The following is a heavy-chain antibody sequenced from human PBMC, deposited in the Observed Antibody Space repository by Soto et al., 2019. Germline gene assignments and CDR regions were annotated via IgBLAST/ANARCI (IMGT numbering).Heavy chain of an antibody. J-gene: IGHJ6*03. CDR1: GYTFTSYG. V-gene: IGHV1-18*01. D-gene: IGHD3-3*01. CDR2: ISAYNGNT. CDR3: ARDRITILEYYYYYMDV. Sequence: ASVKVSCKASGYTFTSYGISWVRQAPGQGLEWMGWISAYNGNTNYAQKLQGRVTMTTDTSTSTAYMELRSLRSDDTAVYYCARDRITILEYYYYYMDVWGKGTKVTVSS.